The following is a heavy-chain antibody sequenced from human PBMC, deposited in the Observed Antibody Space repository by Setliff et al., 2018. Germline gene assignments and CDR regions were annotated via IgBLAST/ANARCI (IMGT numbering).Heavy chain of an antibody. CDR3: ARAVDSSGYFPYWYFDL. D-gene: IGHD3-22*01. J-gene: IGHJ2*01. CDR1: GGSIGSSF. CDR2: KSNRGDT. Sequence: PSETLSLTCTVSGGSIGSSFWNWIRQSPGKGLGWIGYKSNRGDTNSNPSLRSRLTMSVDTSKSQFSLNLTSVTAADTAVYFCARAVDSSGYFPYWYFDLWGRGALVTVSS. V-gene: IGHV4-59*01.